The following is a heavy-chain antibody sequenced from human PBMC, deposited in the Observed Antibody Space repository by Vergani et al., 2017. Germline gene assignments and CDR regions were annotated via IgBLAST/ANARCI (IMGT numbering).Heavy chain of an antibody. J-gene: IGHJ6*02. CDR2: IYYSGST. V-gene: IGHV4-39*01. CDR1: GGSISSSSYY. CDR3: ARQGPAAMQNDYYYYGMDV. D-gene: IGHD2-2*01. Sequence: QLQLQESGPGLVKPSETLSLTCTVSGGSISSSSYYWGWIRQPPGKGLEWIGSIYYSGSTYYNPSLKSRVTISLDTSKNQFSLKLSSVTAADTAVYYCARQGPAAMQNDYYYYGMDVWGQGTTVTVSS.